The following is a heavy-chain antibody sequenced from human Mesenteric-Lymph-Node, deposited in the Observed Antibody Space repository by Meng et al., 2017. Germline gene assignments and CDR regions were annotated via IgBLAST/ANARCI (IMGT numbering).Heavy chain of an antibody. CDR2: ISSSGDSI. J-gene: IGHJ4*02. V-gene: IGHV3-11*01. CDR3: ARRLGSSGWYGFDY. CDR1: GLSLEDYH. Sequence: GGRLIKTAGPLGLSCATSGLSLEDYHMSWSRQAPGKGLEWISYISSSGDSIRYADSVKGRFTISRDNAKKSFYLQMNSLRAEDTAVYYCARRLGSSGWYGFDYWGQGTLVTVSS. D-gene: IGHD6-19*01.